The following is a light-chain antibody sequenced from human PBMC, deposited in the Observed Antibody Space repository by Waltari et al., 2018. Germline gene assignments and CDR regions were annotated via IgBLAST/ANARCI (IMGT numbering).Light chain of an antibody. CDR3: QSADTRSSFWV. CDR1: ALANEY. CDR2: RDS. V-gene: IGLV3-25*03. Sequence: SYELTQPTSVSVSPGQTARITCSGSALANEYAFWYQQKPGQAPVLVIYRDSERPSGIPGRFSGSNSGTTVTLTISGVQAEDEADYYCQSADTRSSFWVFGGGTKLTVV. J-gene: IGLJ3*02.